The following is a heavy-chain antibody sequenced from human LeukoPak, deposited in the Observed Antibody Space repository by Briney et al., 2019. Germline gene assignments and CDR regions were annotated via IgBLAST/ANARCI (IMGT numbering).Heavy chain of an antibody. D-gene: IGHD2-15*01. CDR3: ARGPDCSGGSCYSVGFDY. CDR2: ISSSSSYI. CDR1: GFTFSSYS. Sequence: GGSLRLSCAASGFTFSSYSMNWVRQAPGKGLEWVSSISSSSSYIYYADSVKGRFTISRDNAKNSPYLQMNSLRAEDTAVYYCARGPDCSGGSCYSVGFDYWGQGTLVTVSS. J-gene: IGHJ4*02. V-gene: IGHV3-21*01.